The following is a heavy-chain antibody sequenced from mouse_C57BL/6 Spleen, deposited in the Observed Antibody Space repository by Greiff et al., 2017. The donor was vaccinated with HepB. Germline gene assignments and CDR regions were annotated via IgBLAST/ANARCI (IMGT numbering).Heavy chain of an antibody. D-gene: IGHD1-1*01. CDR2: IDPETGGT. J-gene: IGHJ2*01. V-gene: IGHV1-15*01. CDR3: TRRTGYYGSGYDFGY. CDR1: GYTFTDYE. Sequence: QVQLQQSGAELVRPGASVTLSCKASGYTFTDYEMHWVKQTPVHGLEWIGAIDPETGGTAYNQKFKGKAILTADKSSSTAYMELRSLTSEDSAVYYCTRRTGYYGSGYDFGYWGQGTTVTVSS.